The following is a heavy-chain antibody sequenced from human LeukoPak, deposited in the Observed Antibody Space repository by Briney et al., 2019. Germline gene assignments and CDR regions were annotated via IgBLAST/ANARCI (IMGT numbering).Heavy chain of an antibody. D-gene: IGHD6-19*01. CDR2: ISGPGGAP. Sequence: GGSLRLSCAASGFTFSSYAMTWVRQAPGKGLEWVSAISGPGGAPFYADSVKGRFTISRDNSKNTLYLQMNSLRPEDTAVYYCARFLTPGYSSGWPIDYWGQGTLVTVSS. CDR3: ARFLTPGYSSGWPIDY. CDR1: GFTFSSYA. V-gene: IGHV3-23*01. J-gene: IGHJ4*02.